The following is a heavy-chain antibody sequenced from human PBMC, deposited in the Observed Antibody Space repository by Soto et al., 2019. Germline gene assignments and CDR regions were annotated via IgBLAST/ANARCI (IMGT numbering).Heavy chain of an antibody. CDR3: ATDVWGQPNITMVRGVISSPDAIDI. CDR2: FDPEDGET. V-gene: IGHV1-24*01. Sequence: ASVKVSCKVSGYTLTELSMHWVRQAPGKGLEWMGGFDPEDGETIYAQKFQGRVTMTEDTSTDTAYMELSSLRSEDTAVYYCATDVWGQPNITMVRGVISSPDAIDISGQGTMVTVSS. D-gene: IGHD3-10*01. CDR1: GYTLTELS. J-gene: IGHJ3*02.